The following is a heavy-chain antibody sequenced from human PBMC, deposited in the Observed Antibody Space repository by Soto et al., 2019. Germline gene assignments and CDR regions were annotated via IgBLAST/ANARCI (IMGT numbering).Heavy chain of an antibody. CDR2: IIPILGIA. J-gene: IGHJ4*02. D-gene: IGHD5-12*01. Sequence: GASVKVSCKASGGTFSSYTISWVRQAPGQGLEWMGRIIPILGIANYAQKFQGRVTITADKSTSTAYMELSSLRSEDTAVYYCATDLSYSGYDASRGNYWGQGTRVTVSS. CDR1: GGTFSSYT. CDR3: ATDLSYSGYDASRGNY. V-gene: IGHV1-69*04.